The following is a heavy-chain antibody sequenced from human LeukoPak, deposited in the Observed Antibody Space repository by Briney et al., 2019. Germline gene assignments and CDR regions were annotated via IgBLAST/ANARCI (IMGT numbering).Heavy chain of an antibody. Sequence: SETLSLTCTVSGCSISSYYWSWIRQPPGKGLEWIGYIYYSGSTNYNPSLKSRVTISVDTSKNQFSLKLSSVTAADTAVYYCAVGDGYNYYTYWGQGTLVTVSS. CDR1: GCSISSYY. D-gene: IGHD5-24*01. V-gene: IGHV4-59*01. CDR3: AVGDGYNYYTY. CDR2: IYYSGST. J-gene: IGHJ4*02.